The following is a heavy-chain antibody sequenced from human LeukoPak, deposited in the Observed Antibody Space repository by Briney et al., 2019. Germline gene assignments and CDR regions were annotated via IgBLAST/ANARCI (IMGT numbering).Heavy chain of an antibody. V-gene: IGHV4-59*12. Sequence: SETLSLTCTVSGGSISSYYWSWIRQPPGKGLKWIGYIYYSGSTNYNPSLKSRVTISVDTSKNQFSLKLSSVTAADTAVYYCAREVRTTNYGGHVDYWGQGTLVTVSS. CDR3: AREVRTTNYGGHVDY. CDR1: GGSISSYY. CDR2: IYYSGST. D-gene: IGHD4-23*01. J-gene: IGHJ4*02.